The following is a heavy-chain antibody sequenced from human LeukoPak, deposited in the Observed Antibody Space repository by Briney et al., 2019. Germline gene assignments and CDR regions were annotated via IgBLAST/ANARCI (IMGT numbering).Heavy chain of an antibody. CDR2: IYPDDSDT. D-gene: IGHD3-10*01. V-gene: IGHV5-51*01. CDR3: AKTYYYGSGSPADAFDV. J-gene: IGHJ3*01. CDR1: GYSFTSYW. Sequence: GESLQISCKGSGYSFTSYWIGWVRQMPGKGLEWMGFIYPDDSDTRYSPSFQGQVTISADKSISTAYLQWSSLKASDTAMYYCAKTYYYGSGSPADAFDVWGQGTVVTISS.